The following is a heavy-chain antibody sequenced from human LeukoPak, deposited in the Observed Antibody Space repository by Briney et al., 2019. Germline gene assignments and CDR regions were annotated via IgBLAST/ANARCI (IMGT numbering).Heavy chain of an antibody. CDR1: GGSIRSYY. CDR2: IYYSGST. J-gene: IGHJ4*02. D-gene: IGHD6-19*01. CDR3: ARLPISSGWFWGFDY. V-gene: IGHV4-59*08. Sequence: SETLSLTCTVSGGSIRSYYWSWIRQPPGKGLEWIGYIYYSGSTNYNPSLKSRVTISVDTSKNQFSLKLSSVTAADTAVYYCARLPISSGWFWGFDYWGQGTLVTVSS.